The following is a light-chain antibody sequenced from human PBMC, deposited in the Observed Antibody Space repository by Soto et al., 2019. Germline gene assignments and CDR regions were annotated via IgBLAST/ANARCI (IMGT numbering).Light chain of an antibody. CDR3: SSYTSSSTYWV. CDR2: DVS. J-gene: IGLJ3*02. Sequence: QSVLTRPASVSGSPGQSITISCTGTSSDVGGYNYVSWYQQHPGKAPKLMILDVSSRPSGVSNRFSGSKSGNTASLTISGLQAEDEAHYFCSSYTSSSTYWVFGGGTKLTVL. V-gene: IGLV2-14*01. CDR1: SSDVGGYNY.